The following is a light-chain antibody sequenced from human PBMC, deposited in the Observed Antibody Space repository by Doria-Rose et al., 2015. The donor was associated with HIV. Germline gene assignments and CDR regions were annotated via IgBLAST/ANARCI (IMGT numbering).Light chain of an antibody. J-gene: IGKJ5*01. CDR1: QSVSTD. CDR3: HQYNNWPT. V-gene: IGKV3-15*01. Sequence: TQSPETLSVSPGESATLSCRASQSVSTDLAWYQHKPGQAPRLLIWGASTRATGIPARFSGSGSGTEFTLTIRSLQSEDFAIYFCHQYNNWPTFGQGTRLDIK. CDR2: GAS.